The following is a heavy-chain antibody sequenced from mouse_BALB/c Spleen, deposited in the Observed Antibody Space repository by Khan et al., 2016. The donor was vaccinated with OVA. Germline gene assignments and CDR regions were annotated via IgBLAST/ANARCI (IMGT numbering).Heavy chain of an antibody. CDR1: GYTFTRYV. Sequence: EVQLQQSGPELVKPGASVKMSCKASGYTFTRYVMHWVKQKPGQGLEWIGYISPYNDGAKYNEKFKGKATLTSDKSSSTADMELNRLTSAASAVSYCERAGKRYDRVFDYWGQGTTLTVSS. D-gene: IGHD2-14*01. V-gene: IGHV1S136*01. CDR2: ISPYNDGA. J-gene: IGHJ2*01. CDR3: ERAGKRYDRVFDY.